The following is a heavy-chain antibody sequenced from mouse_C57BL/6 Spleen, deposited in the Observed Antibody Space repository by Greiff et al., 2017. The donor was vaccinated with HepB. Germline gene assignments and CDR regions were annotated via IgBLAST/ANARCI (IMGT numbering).Heavy chain of an antibody. J-gene: IGHJ1*03. CDR1: GYSITSGYY. CDR3: AREITTVVAPYWYFDV. CDR2: ISYDGSN. V-gene: IGHV3-6*01. D-gene: IGHD1-1*01. Sequence: EVKLLESGPGLVKPSQSLSLTCSVTGYSITSGYYWNWIRQFPGNKLEWMGYISYDGSNNYNPSLKNRISITRDTSKNQFFLKLNSVTTEDTATYYCAREITTVVAPYWYFDVWGTGTTVTVSS.